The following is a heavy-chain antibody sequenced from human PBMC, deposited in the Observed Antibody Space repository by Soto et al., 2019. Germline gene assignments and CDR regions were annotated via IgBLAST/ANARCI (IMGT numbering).Heavy chain of an antibody. CDR2: INPDSGNI. J-gene: IGHJ4*02. CDR1: GNTFTSYD. CDR3: ARGRASGSYSLLDY. D-gene: IGHD3-10*01. Sequence: ASVKVSCKASGNTFTSYDINWVRQATGHGLEWMGWINPDSGNIGYAQKFQGRVTMTRDTAIRTAYMEVSRLRSDDTAVYYCARGRASGSYSLLDYWGQGTLVTVPS. V-gene: IGHV1-8*01.